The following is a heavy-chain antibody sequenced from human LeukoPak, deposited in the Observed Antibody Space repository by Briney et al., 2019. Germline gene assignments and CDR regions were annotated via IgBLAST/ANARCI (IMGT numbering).Heavy chain of an antibody. V-gene: IGHV3-21*01. CDR3: ARATAIGWFDP. J-gene: IGHJ5*02. D-gene: IGHD5-18*01. Sequence: GGSLRLSCAASGFTFSSYWMHWVRQAPGKGLEWVSFISSSSSYIYYADSMKGRFTISRDNAKNSLYLQMNSLRAEDTAVYYCARATAIGWFDPWGQGTLVTVSS. CDR2: ISSSSSYI. CDR1: GFTFSSYW.